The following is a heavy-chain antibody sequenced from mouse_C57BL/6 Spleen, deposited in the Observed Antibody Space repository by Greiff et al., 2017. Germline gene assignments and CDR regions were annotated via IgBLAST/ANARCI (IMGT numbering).Heavy chain of an antibody. CDR2: IDPEDGET. Sequence: EVQLQQSGAELVKPGASVKLSCTASGFNIKDYYMHWVKQRTEKGLEWIGRIDPEDGETKYAPTFQGQATITADTSSNTAYLQLSSLTSEDTAVYYCASPNYDYDEVDYWGQGTTLTVSS. CDR1: GFNIKDYY. J-gene: IGHJ2*01. CDR3: ASPNYDYDEVDY. D-gene: IGHD2-4*01. V-gene: IGHV14-2*01.